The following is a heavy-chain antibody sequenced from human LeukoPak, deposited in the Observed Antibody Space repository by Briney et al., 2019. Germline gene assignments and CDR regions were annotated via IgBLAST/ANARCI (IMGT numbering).Heavy chain of an antibody. CDR3: ASDPAKRFGYYYYMDV. Sequence: GGSLRLSCAASGFTFSSYAMSWVRQAPGKGLEWVSAISGSGGSTYYADSVKGRFTISRDNSKNTLYLQMNSLRAEDTAVYYCASDPAKRFGYYYYMDVWGKGTTVTVSS. J-gene: IGHJ6*03. CDR1: GFTFSSYA. D-gene: IGHD5-18*01. CDR2: ISGSGGST. V-gene: IGHV3-23*01.